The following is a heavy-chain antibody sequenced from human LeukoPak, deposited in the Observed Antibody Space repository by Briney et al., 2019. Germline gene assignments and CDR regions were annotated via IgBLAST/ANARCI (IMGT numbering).Heavy chain of an antibody. Sequence: SETLSLTCTVSGDSISSGSYYWSWIRQPAGKGLEWIGRIYSSGSSYYNPSLKSRVTISVDTSKNQFSLKVTSVTAADTAVYYCARDTVYYDSSGYNDAFDIWGQGTMV. V-gene: IGHV4-61*02. CDR3: ARDTVYYDSSGYNDAFDI. D-gene: IGHD3-22*01. J-gene: IGHJ3*02. CDR1: GDSISSGSYY. CDR2: IYSSGSS.